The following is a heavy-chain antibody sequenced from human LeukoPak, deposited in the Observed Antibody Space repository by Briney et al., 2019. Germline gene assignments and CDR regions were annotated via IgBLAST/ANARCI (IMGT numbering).Heavy chain of an antibody. V-gene: IGHV3-23*01. CDR2: ISGSGGRT. CDR3: AKGYDSSGYYLIDY. CDR1: GFTFSSYA. D-gene: IGHD3-22*01. Sequence: TGGSLRLSCAASGFTFSSYAMSWVRQAPGKGLEWVSAISGSGGRTYYADSVKGRFTISRDNSKNTLYLQMNSLRAEDTAVYYCAKGYDSSGYYLIDYWGQGTLVTVSS. J-gene: IGHJ4*02.